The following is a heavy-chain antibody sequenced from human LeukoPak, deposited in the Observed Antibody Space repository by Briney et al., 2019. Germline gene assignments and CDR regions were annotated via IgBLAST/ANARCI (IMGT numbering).Heavy chain of an antibody. D-gene: IGHD1-26*01. CDR1: GFTFSSYA. J-gene: IGHJ3*02. Sequence: PGGSLRLSCAASGFTFSSYAMSWVRQAPGKGLEWVSAISGSGGSTYYADSVKGRFTISRDNSKNTLYLQMNSLRAEDTAVYYCAKLGYGWELPRGAFDIWGQGTMVTVSS. CDR3: AKLGYGWELPRGAFDI. CDR2: ISGSGGST. V-gene: IGHV3-23*01.